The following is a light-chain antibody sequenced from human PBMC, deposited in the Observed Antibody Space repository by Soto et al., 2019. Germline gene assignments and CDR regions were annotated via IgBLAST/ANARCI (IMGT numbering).Light chain of an antibody. J-gene: IGLJ2*01. CDR2: LNSDGSH. V-gene: IGLV4-69*02. CDR3: QTWGTAIPVT. CDR1: SGHSNYA. Sequence: QSVLTQSPSASASLGASVRLTCTLSSGHSNYAIAWHQQQSEKGPRFLMKLNSDGSHTKGDGIPDRYSGSSSGAERYLTISSLQSEDEADYYCQTWGTAIPVTFGGGTKLTVL.